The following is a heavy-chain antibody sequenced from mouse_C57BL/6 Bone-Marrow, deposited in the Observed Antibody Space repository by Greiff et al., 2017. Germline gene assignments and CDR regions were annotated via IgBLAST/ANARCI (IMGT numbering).Heavy chain of an antibody. J-gene: IGHJ3*01. D-gene: IGHD2-4*01. CDR2: INPSSGYT. CDR3: ASDYDGAWFAY. V-gene: IGHV1-4*01. Sequence: VKLVESGAELARPGASVKMSCKASGYTFTSYTMHWVKQRPGQGLEWIGYINPSSGYTKYNQKFKDKATLTADKSSSTAYMQLSSLTSEDSAVYYCASDYDGAWFAYWGQGTLVTVSA. CDR1: GYTFTSYT.